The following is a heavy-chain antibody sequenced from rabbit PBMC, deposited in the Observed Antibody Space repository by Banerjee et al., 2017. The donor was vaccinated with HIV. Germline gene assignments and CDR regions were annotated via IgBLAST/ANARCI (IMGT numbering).Heavy chain of an antibody. J-gene: IGHJ4*01. CDR1: GFDFSSTYF. CDR3: ARGAGGADYGYVYFNL. Sequence: QSLEESGGDLVKPGASLTLTCTASGFDFSSTYFMCWVRQAPGKGLEWIACFVTDSSATTYYASWAKGRFTISKTSSTTVTLQMTSLTAADTATYFCARGAGGADYGYVYFNLWAQGPSSPS. CDR2: FVTDSSATT. D-gene: IGHD6-1*01. V-gene: IGHV1S40*01.